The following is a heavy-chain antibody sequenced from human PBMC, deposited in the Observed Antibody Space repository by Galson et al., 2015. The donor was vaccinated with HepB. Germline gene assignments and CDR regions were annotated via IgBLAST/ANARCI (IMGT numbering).Heavy chain of an antibody. V-gene: IGHV4-30-2*01. D-gene: IGHD3-22*01. CDR3: ARTMKLGILDY. Sequence: TLSLTCAVSGASISSGDSSWSWLRQPPGKGLEWIRYTYRGGSTYYNPSLKSRVTISVDRSNNQFSLKVNSVTAADTAVYYCARTMKLGILDYWGQGTLVTVSS. CDR2: TYRGGST. J-gene: IGHJ4*02. CDR1: GASISSGDSS.